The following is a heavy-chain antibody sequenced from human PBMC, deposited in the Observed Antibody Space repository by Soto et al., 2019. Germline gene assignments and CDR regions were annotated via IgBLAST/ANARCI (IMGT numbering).Heavy chain of an antibody. D-gene: IGHD4-17*01. CDR3: AREVRGVTTPYYYYGMDV. CDR2: ISSSSSTI. J-gene: IGHJ6*02. Sequence: LRLSCAASGFTFSSYAMHWVRQAPGKGLEWVSYISSSSSTIYYADSVKGRFTISRDNAKNSLYLQMNSLRDEDTAVYYCAREVRGVTTPYYYYGMDVWGQGTTVTVSS. V-gene: IGHV3-48*02. CDR1: GFTFSSYA.